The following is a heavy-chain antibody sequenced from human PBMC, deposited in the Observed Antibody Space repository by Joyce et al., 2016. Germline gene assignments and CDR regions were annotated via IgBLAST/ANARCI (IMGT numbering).Heavy chain of an antibody. CDR2: GIPMFATP. J-gene: IGHJ4*02. CDR1: GGTFGSHG. V-gene: IGHV1-69*18. D-gene: IGHD3/OR15-3a*01. CDR3: AREGVGWTFEY. Sequence: QVQLVQSGAEVKKPGSSVKVSCKVSGGTFGSHGIHGVRQAPGQGLEWMGSGIPMFATPSYAQNFQGRVTITADESTATVYMELSSLRFEDTAQYFCAREGVGWTFEYWGQGALVTVTS.